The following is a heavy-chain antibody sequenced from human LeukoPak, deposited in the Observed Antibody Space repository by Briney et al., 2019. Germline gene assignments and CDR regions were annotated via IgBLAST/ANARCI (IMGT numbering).Heavy chain of an antibody. Sequence: GGSLRLSCAASGFTFSSYAMSWVRQAPGKGLEWVSGIRGTTATIHYADAVKGRFTISRDNSKNTLYLQMNSLRAEDTAVYYCAKRLGDPRAFDYWGQGTLVTVSS. CDR2: IRGTTATI. D-gene: IGHD2-21*02. V-gene: IGHV3-23*01. CDR3: AKRLGDPRAFDY. CDR1: GFTFSSYA. J-gene: IGHJ4*02.